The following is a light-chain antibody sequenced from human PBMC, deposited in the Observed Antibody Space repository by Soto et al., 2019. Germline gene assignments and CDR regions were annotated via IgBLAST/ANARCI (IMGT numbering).Light chain of an antibody. Sequence: QSVLTPPASVSGSPGQSITISCTGTGSDVGGYDYVSWFQQNPRKAPKLIIFEVSNRPSGVSYRFSGSKSGNTASLAISGLEAEDEATYYCSSYSSSSTLVFGTGTKVTVL. J-gene: IGLJ1*01. CDR1: GSDVGGYDY. CDR3: SSYSSSSTLV. V-gene: IGLV2-14*01. CDR2: EVS.